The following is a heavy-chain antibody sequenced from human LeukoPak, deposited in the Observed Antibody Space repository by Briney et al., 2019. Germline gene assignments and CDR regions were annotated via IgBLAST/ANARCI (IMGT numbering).Heavy chain of an antibody. D-gene: IGHD1-26*01. Sequence: PGGSLRLSCAASGFTFSSYGMHWVRQAPGKGLEWVAFIRYDGSNKYYADSVKGRFTISRDNSKNTLYLQMNSLRVEDTSVYYCAKDGELTFDYWGQGTLVTVSS. J-gene: IGHJ4*02. V-gene: IGHV3-30*02. CDR2: IRYDGSNK. CDR3: AKDGELTFDY. CDR1: GFTFSSYG.